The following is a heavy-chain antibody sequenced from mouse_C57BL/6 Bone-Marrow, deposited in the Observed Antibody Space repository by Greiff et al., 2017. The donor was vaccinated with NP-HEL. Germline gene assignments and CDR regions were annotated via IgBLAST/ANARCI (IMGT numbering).Heavy chain of an antibody. CDR2: ISDGGSYT. Sequence: EVQGVESGGGLVKPGGSLKLSCAASGFTFSSYAMSWVRQTPEKRLEWVATISDGGSYTYYPDNVKGRFTISRDNAKNNLYLQMSHLKSEDTAMYYCARDYYGRAYWGQGTLVTVSA. CDR1: GFTFSSYA. CDR3: ARDYYGRAY. D-gene: IGHD1-1*01. V-gene: IGHV5-4*01. J-gene: IGHJ3*01.